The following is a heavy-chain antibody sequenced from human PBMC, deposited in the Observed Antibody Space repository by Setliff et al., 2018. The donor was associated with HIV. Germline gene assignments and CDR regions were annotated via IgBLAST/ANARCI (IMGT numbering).Heavy chain of an antibody. CDR2: INTDGTNT. J-gene: IGHJ6*03. V-gene: IGHV3-74*01. Sequence: PGGSLRLSCAASGFTFSSYWMHWVRQAPGKGLVWVSRINTDGTNTSYADSVKGRFTISRDNTKNTLYLQMNSLRVEDTAVYYCVREGWTLLRYVDWLLSYMDVWGKGTTVTVSS. CDR3: VREGWTLLRYVDWLLSYMDV. CDR1: GFTFSSYW. D-gene: IGHD3-9*01.